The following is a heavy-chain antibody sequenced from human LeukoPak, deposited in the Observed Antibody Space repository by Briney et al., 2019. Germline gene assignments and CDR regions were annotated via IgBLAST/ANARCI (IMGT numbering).Heavy chain of an antibody. V-gene: IGHV3-30*03. J-gene: IGHJ4*02. Sequence: PGGSLRLSCAASGFTFSSYGMHWVRQAPGKGLEWVAVISYDGSNKYYADSVKGRFTISRDNSKNTLYLQMNSLRAEDTAVYYCASYYDTSGHYVDYWGQGTLVTVSS. CDR1: GFTFSSYG. CDR3: ASYYDTSGHYVDY. CDR2: ISYDGSNK. D-gene: IGHD3-22*01.